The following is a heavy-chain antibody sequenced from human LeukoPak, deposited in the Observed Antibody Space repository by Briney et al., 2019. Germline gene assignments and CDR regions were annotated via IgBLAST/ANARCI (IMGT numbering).Heavy chain of an antibody. CDR2: IYSGGST. Sequence: AGGSLRLSCAASGFTVSSNYMSWVRQAPGKGLEWVSVIYSGGSTYYADSVKGRFTISRDISKNTLFLHMNSLSAEDTAAYYCARGNWNYPFDYWGQGTLVTVSS. CDR3: ARGNWNYPFDY. V-gene: IGHV3-53*01. CDR1: GFTVSSNY. J-gene: IGHJ4*02. D-gene: IGHD1-7*01.